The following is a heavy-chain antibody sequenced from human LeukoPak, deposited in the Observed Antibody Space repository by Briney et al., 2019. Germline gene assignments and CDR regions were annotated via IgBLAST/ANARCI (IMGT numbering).Heavy chain of an antibody. V-gene: IGHV3-30-3*01. Sequence: GGSLRLSCAASGFTFSSYAMHWVRQAPGKGLEWVAVISYDGSNKYYADSVKGRFTMSRDNSKNTLYLQMNSLRAEDPAVYYCARDGPEPWIQLWLLGRLDYWGQGTLVTVSS. CDR1: GFTFSSYA. CDR3: ARDGPEPWIQLWLLGRLDY. CDR2: ISYDGSNK. J-gene: IGHJ4*02. D-gene: IGHD5-18*01.